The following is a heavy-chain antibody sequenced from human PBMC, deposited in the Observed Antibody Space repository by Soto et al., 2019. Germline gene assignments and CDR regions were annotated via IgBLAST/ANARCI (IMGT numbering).Heavy chain of an antibody. CDR1: GGSIRSGGYY. V-gene: IGHV4-31*03. CDR2: ISYSGTT. CDR3: ARPIAIAGLFDF. Sequence: SETLSLTCTVSGGSIRSGGYYWSWIRQHPGKGLEWIGCISYSGTTYYKSSLESRVTISADTAKNQFSLQLISLTAADTAVYYCARPIAIAGLFDFWGQGTLVTVSS. J-gene: IGHJ4*02. D-gene: IGHD6-13*01.